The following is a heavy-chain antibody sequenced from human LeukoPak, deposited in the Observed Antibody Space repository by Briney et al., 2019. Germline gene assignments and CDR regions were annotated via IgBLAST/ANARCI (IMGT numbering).Heavy chain of an antibody. CDR1: GYTFTSYG. J-gene: IGHJ6*02. Sequence: ASVKVSCKASGYTFTSYGISWVRQAPGQGLEWMGWIGAYNGNTNYAQKLQGRVTMTTDTSTSTAYMELRSLRSDDTAVYYCARPMVRGKVPTYYYYYGMDVWGQGTTVTVSS. CDR2: IGAYNGNT. CDR3: ARPMVRGKVPTYYYYYGMDV. D-gene: IGHD3-10*01. V-gene: IGHV1-18*01.